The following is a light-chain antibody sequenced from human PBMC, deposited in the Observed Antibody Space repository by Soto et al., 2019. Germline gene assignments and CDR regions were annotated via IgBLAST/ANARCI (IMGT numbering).Light chain of an antibody. CDR3: QQYNSYPRT. CDR1: QSISNW. J-gene: IGKJ1*01. V-gene: IGKV1-5*01. Sequence: DIQMTQSPSTLSASVGDRVTITCRASQSISNWLAWSQQKPGKAPKLLIYDASSLQSGVPSRFSGSGSGTEFTLTISSLQPDDFATYYCQQYNSYPRTFGQGTKVEIK. CDR2: DAS.